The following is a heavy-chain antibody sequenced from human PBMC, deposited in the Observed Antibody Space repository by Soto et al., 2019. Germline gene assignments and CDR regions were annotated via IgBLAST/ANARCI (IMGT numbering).Heavy chain of an antibody. J-gene: IGHJ4*02. CDR2: FDPENGET. V-gene: IGHV1-24*01. Sequence: VASVKVSCKVSGYTLSELSVHWVRQAPGKGLEWMGGFDPENGETIYAQNFQGRVTMTEDTSTDTAYMELSSLRSEDTAVYYCTTGLSTIVGASTGYFDYWGQGILVTVSS. D-gene: IGHD1-26*01. CDR1: GYTLSELS. CDR3: TTGLSTIVGASTGYFDY.